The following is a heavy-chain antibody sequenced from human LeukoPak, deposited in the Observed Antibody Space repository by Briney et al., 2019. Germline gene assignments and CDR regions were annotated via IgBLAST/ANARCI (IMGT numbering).Heavy chain of an antibody. CDR2: IYTTGST. J-gene: IGHJ5*02. D-gene: IGHD1-26*01. CDR1: DGSISTYY. Sequence: SETLSLTCTVSDGSISTYYWSCIRQPAGKGLEWIGRIYTTGSTNYNPSLKSRVTMSVDTSKNQFSLKLSSVTAADTAVYYCARGGLPRENWFDPWGQGTLVTVSS. V-gene: IGHV4-4*07. CDR3: ARGGLPRENWFDP.